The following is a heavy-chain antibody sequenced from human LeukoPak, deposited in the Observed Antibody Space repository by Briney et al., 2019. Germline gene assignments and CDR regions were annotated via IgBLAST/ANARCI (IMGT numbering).Heavy chain of an antibody. CDR3: ARSDFSKTYYMDV. J-gene: IGHJ6*03. D-gene: IGHD4-11*01. CDR1: GGSLRSSSYY. CDR2: IYYSGST. V-gene: IGHV4-39*07. Sequence: SETLSLTCTVSGGSLRSSSYYWGWLRQPPGKGLEWIGSIYYSGSTYYNPSLKSRVTISVDTSKNQVFLKLSSVTAADTAVYYCARSDFSKTYYMDVWGKGTTVTVSS.